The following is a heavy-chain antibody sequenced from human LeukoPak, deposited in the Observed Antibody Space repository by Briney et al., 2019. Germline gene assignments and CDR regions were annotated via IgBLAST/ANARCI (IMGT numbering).Heavy chain of an antibody. Sequence: SETLSLTCAVYGGSFSGYYLSWIRQPPGKGLEWIGEINHSGSTNYNPSLKSRVTISVDTSKNRFSLKLSSVTAADTAVYYCARTPGYSSGWRIYGMDVWGQGTTVTVSS. V-gene: IGHV4-34*01. D-gene: IGHD6-19*01. CDR3: ARTPGYSSGWRIYGMDV. CDR2: INHSGST. CDR1: GGSFSGYY. J-gene: IGHJ6*02.